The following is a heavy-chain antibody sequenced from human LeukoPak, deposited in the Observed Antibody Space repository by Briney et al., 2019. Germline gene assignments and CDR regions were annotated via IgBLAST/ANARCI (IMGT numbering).Heavy chain of an antibody. CDR1: GGSFSGYY. V-gene: IGHV4-34*01. J-gene: IGHJ3*02. D-gene: IGHD5-12*01. Sequence: SETLSLPCAVYGGSFSGYYWSWIRQPPGKGLEWIGEINHSGSTNYNPSLKSRVTISVDTSKNRFSLKLSSVTAADTAVYYCASMTRDGYKWYDAFNIWGQGTMVTVSA. CDR3: ASMTRDGYKWYDAFNI. CDR2: INHSGST.